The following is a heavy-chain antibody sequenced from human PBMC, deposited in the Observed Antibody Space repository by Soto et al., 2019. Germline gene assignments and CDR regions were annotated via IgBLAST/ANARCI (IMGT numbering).Heavy chain of an antibody. V-gene: IGHV3-15*01. J-gene: IGHJ4*01. D-gene: IGHD3-16*01. CDR3: TTEAYRSIIRVRLEY. Sequence: ISWVSKNKINGLEWVGRIKSKTDGGTTDYAEPVKGRFAISRNDSNNMVYLQMNSLKIEETSVYYCTTEAYRSIIRVRLEYWGHGTLDTVSS. CDR2: IKSKTDGGTT.